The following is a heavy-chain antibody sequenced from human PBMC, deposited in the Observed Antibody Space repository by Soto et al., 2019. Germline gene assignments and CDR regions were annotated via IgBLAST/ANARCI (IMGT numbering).Heavy chain of an antibody. V-gene: IGHV1-2*02. CDR1: GYTFTVYY. J-gene: IGHJ4*02. CDR2: INPKSGGT. D-gene: IGHD2-2*03. CDR3: ARDLAKGGWIAGFDY. Sequence: QVQLVQSGAEVKKPGASVNVSCKASGYTFTVYYMHWVRQAPGQGLEWMGWINPKSGGTKYPQKFQGRVTMTWDTSISTAYMALTRLRSDDTAVYYCARDLAKGGWIAGFDYWGQGTLVTVSS.